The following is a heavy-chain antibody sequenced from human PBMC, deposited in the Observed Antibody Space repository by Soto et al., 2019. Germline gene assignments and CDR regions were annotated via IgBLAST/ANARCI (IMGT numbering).Heavy chain of an antibody. Sequence: PGGSLRLSGAASGFTFRDYYMSWIRQAPGKGLEWVSYISSSGSTIYYADSVKGRFTIYMDNAKNSLYLQMNSLRAEDTAVYYCARDVSSDSSGYSGGAYYYYYGMDVLGQGTTVTVSS. CDR2: ISSSGSTI. J-gene: IGHJ6*02. CDR1: GFTFRDYY. CDR3: ARDVSSDSSGYSGGAYYYYYGMDV. V-gene: IGHV3-11*01. D-gene: IGHD3-22*01.